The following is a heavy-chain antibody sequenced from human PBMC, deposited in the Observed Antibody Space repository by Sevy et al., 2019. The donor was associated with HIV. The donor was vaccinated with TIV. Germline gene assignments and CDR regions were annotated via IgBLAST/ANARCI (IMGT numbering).Heavy chain of an antibody. CDR1: GFSFSAYW. CDR3: ATDAWRSLVN. D-gene: IGHD6-6*01. Sequence: GGSLRLSCAASGFSFSAYWMAWVRQAPGKGLEWVANLNQDGSEKYPVDSVKGRFTISRDNAKNSLYLQMNSVRVEDTGIYYWATDAWRSLVNWGRGTMVTVSS. J-gene: IGHJ3*01. CDR2: LNQDGSEK. V-gene: IGHV3-7*01.